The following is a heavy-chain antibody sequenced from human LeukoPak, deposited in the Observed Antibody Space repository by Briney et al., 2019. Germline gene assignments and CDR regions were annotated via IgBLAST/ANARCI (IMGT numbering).Heavy chain of an antibody. V-gene: IGHV1-46*01. CDR2: INPSGGST. CDR1: GYTFTSYY. D-gene: IGHD5-18*01. CDR3: ARKQLWQLGAFDI. J-gene: IGHJ3*02. Sequence: ASVKVSCKASGYTFTSYYMHWVRQAPGQGLEWMGIINPSGGSTSYAQKFQGRVTVTRDTSTSTVYMELSSLRSEDTAVYYCARKQLWQLGAFDIWGQGTMVTVSS.